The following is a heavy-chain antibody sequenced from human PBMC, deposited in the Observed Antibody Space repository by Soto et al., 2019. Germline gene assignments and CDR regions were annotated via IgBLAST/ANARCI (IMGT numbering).Heavy chain of an antibody. CDR1: GYSFSSYW. CDR2: IYPDDSDT. J-gene: IGHJ6*02. CDR3: ARSSLTGYYNYYYSMDV. Sequence: GESLKISCKISGYSFSSYWIAWVRLMPGKGLEWMGSIYPDDSDTKYSPSFQGQVTISADKSISAAYLQWSSLKASDTAIYYCARSSLTGYYNYYYSMDVWGQGTTVTVSS. D-gene: IGHD3-9*01. V-gene: IGHV5-51*01.